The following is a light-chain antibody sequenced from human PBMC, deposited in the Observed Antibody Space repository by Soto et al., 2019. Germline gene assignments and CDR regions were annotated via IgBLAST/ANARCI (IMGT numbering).Light chain of an antibody. CDR3: QQSHSTPAT. CDR2: AAS. J-gene: IGKJ5*01. CDR1: QSIGTY. V-gene: IGKV1-39*01. Sequence: EIQMTQSPSSLSASVGDRVTITCRASQSIGTYLNWYQKKPGKAPELLIYAASSLQSGVPSSFSGSGSGTDFTLTISSLQPEDFATYYCQQSHSTPATFGQGTRLEMK.